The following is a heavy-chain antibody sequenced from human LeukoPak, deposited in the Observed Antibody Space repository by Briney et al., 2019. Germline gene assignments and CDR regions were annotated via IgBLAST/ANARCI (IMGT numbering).Heavy chain of an antibody. V-gene: IGHV3-49*04. CDR2: ITSKAFGGTA. D-gene: IGHD6-13*01. J-gene: IGHJ3*02. CDR1: GGTFGDYA. Sequence: GRSLTPSCTPSGGTFGDYAVSWVRQAPGKGLEWLGFITSKAFGGTAEYAAAVKGRFTISRDDSKSLAYLQMNSLKTEDTAVYYCTRDREAAAGIGALDICSEGTMVTVSS. CDR3: TRDREAAAGIGALDI.